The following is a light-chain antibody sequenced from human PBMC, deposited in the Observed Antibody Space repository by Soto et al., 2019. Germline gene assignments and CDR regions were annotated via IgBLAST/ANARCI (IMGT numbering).Light chain of an antibody. J-gene: IGLJ1*01. CDR1: SSNIGAGYD. V-gene: IGLV1-40*01. Sequence: QSALTQPPSVSGAPGQRATISCTGSSSNIGAGYDVHWYQQLPGTAPKLLIYANNIRPSGVPGRFSGSKSGTSASLAITGLQAEDEADYYCQSYDSSLSGYVFGTGTKVTV. CDR3: QSYDSSLSGYV. CDR2: ANN.